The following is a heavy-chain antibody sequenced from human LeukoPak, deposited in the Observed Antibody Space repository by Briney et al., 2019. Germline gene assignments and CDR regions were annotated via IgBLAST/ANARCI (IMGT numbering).Heavy chain of an antibody. CDR3: ARGFMTTVNY. CDR2: ISSSSSTI. CDR1: GFTSISYT. Sequence: GPLRLPCAASGFTSISYTLNWVRQPQGKGLEWVSYISSSSSTIYYADSVKGRFTISRDNAKNSLYLQMNSLRDEDTAVYYCARGFMTTVNYWGQGTLVTVSS. D-gene: IGHD4-17*01. J-gene: IGHJ4*02. V-gene: IGHV3-48*02.